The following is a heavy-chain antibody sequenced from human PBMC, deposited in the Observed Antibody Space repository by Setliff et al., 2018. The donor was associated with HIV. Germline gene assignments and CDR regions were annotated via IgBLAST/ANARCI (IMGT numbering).Heavy chain of an antibody. Sequence: ASVKVSCKASGYTFSSNYMHWVRQAPGQGLEWMGLINPRSGSTNYAQKFQDRVTMTSDTSTRTVYMELSSLRSDDTAVYYCAKVMSITMVRGALGNWGQGTLVTVSS. CDR3: AKVMSITMVRGALGN. CDR1: GYTFSSNY. J-gene: IGHJ4*02. D-gene: IGHD3-10*01. V-gene: IGHV1-46*01. CDR2: INPRSGST.